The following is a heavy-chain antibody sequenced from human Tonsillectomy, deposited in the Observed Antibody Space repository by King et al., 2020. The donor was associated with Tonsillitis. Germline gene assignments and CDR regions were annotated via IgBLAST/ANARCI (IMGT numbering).Heavy chain of an antibody. D-gene: IGHD6-19*01. CDR2: IYYSGST. CDR3: ARHPEGQWLVLGSPYYFDY. CDR1: GGSISSYY. V-gene: IGHV4-59*08. J-gene: IGHJ4*02. Sequence: QLQESGPGLVKPSETLSLTCTVSGGSISSYYWGWIRQPPGKGLEWIGYIYYSGSTNYNPSLKSRVTISVDTSKNQFSLKLSSVTAADTAVYYCARHPEGQWLVLGSPYYFDYWGQGTLVTVSS.